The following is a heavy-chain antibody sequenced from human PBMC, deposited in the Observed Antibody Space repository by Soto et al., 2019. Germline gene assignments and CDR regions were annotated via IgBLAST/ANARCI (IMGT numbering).Heavy chain of an antibody. V-gene: IGHV4-30-4*01. CDR1: GGSISSGDYY. CDR2: IYYSGST. J-gene: IGHJ5*02. Sequence: QVQLQESGPGLVKPSQTLSLTCTVSGGSISSGDYYWSWIRQPPGKGLEWIGYIYYSGSTYYNPSLKSRVTISVDTSKNQFSLKLSAVTAADTAVYYCARCALNGQEGQNWFDPWGQGTLVTVSS. CDR3: ARCALNGQEGQNWFDP.